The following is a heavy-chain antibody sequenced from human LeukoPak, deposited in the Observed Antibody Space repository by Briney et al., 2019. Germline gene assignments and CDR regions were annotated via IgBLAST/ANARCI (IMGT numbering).Heavy chain of an antibody. CDR3: ARGANYYDSSGYYYRLDY. Sequence: ASVKVSCKASGYTFTSYGISWVRQAPGQGLEWMGWISAYNGNTNYAQKLQGRVTITADESTSTAYMELSSLRSEDTAVYYCARGANYYDSSGYYYRLDYWGQGTLVTVSS. D-gene: IGHD3-22*01. CDR1: GYTFTSYG. V-gene: IGHV1-18*01. J-gene: IGHJ4*02. CDR2: ISAYNGNT.